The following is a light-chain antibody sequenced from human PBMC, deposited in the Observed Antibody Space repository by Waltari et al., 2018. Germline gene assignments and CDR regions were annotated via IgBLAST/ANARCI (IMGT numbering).Light chain of an antibody. CDR1: QSVGRT. CDR2: GAS. J-gene: IGKJ1*01. V-gene: IGKV3-20*01. Sequence: EIVLTQSPGTLSLSPGERATLSCWTSQSVGRTLAWYQQKPGQPPRLLIYGASIRATGIPDRFSGSGSGTDFSLTISRLEQEDFAVYYCQHYVRLPVTFGQGTKVEIK. CDR3: QHYVRLPVT.